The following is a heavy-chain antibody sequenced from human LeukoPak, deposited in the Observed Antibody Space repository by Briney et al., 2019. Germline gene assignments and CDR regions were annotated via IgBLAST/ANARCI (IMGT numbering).Heavy chain of an antibody. D-gene: IGHD1-26*01. Sequence: SETLSLTCAVYGGSFSGYYWSWIRQPPGKGLEWIGEINHSGSTNYNPSLKSRVTTSVDTSKNQFSLKLSSVTAADTAVYYCARVVGAIYYFDYWGQGTLVTVSS. V-gene: IGHV4-34*01. CDR3: ARVVGAIYYFDY. CDR1: GGSFSGYY. CDR2: INHSGST. J-gene: IGHJ4*02.